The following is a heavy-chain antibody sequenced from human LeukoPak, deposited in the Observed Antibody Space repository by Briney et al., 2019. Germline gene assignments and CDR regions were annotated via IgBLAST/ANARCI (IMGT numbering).Heavy chain of an antibody. V-gene: IGHV1-2*06. Sequence: ASVKVSCKASGYTFTGYYMHWVRQAPGQGLDWMGRINPNSGGTNYAQKFQGRVTMTRDTSISTAYMELSRLRSDDTAVYYCASPVGATDTAALGYWGQGTLVTVSS. D-gene: IGHD1-26*01. CDR2: INPNSGGT. J-gene: IGHJ4*02. CDR3: ASPVGATDTAALGY. CDR1: GYTFTGYY.